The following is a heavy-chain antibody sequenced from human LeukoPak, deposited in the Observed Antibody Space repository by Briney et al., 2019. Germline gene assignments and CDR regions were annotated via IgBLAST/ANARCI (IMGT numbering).Heavy chain of an antibody. CDR2: ISSGGSTI. D-gene: IGHD2-2*01. CDR1: GFTFSDYY. CDR3: ARDIVAPGLFLDY. V-gene: IGHV3-11*04. Sequence: PGGSLRLSCAVSGFTFSDYYMSWIRQAPGKGLEWVSYISSGGSTISHADSVKGRFTISRDNAKNSLYLQMNSLRAEDTAVYYCARDIVAPGLFLDYWGQGTLVTVSS. J-gene: IGHJ4*02.